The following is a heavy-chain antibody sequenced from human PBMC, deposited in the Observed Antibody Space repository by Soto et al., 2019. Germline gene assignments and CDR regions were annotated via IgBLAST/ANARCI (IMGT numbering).Heavy chain of an antibody. D-gene: IGHD1-26*01. CDR2: ISYDGSNK. Sequence: PGGSLRLSCAASGFTFSSYGIHWVRQAPGKGLEWVAVISYDGSNKYYADSVKGRFTISRDNSKNTLYLQMNSLRAEDTAVYYCAKGGVGSTSNAFDIWGQGTMVTVSS. CDR3: AKGGVGSTSNAFDI. V-gene: IGHV3-30*18. CDR1: GFTFSSYG. J-gene: IGHJ3*02.